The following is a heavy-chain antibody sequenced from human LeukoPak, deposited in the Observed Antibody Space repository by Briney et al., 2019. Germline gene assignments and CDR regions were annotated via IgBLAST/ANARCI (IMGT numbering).Heavy chain of an antibody. J-gene: IGHJ4*02. CDR3: ARESNSGYYLSY. Sequence: PGGSLRLSCAASGFTVSTNYMSWVRQAPGRGLGWVSVIYSGGRTYYADSVKGRFTISRDNSKDTLYLQMNSLGAEDTAVYYCARESNSGYYLSYWGQGTLVTVSS. D-gene: IGHD3-22*01. CDR2: IYSGGRT. CDR1: GFTVSTNY. V-gene: IGHV3-66*01.